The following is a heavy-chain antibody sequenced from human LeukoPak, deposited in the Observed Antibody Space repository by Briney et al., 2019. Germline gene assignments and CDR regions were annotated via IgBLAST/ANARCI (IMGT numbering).Heavy chain of an antibody. CDR3: AKDTRYSYGYGMDV. Sequence: PGGSLRLSCAASGFTFDDYAMNWVRQAPGKGLEWVSGITWNSGSTGYADSVKGRFTISRDNAKNSLYPQMNSLRAEDTALYYCAKDTRYSYGYGMDVWGQGTTVTVSS. D-gene: IGHD5-18*01. CDR2: ITWNSGST. V-gene: IGHV3-9*01. J-gene: IGHJ6*02. CDR1: GFTFDDYA.